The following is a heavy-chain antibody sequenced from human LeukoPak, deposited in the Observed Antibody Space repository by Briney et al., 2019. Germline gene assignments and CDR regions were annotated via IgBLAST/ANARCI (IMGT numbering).Heavy chain of an antibody. Sequence: GGSLRLSCAASGFTFTDYSMNWVRQAPGKGLEWVSSISSSSSYIYYADSVKGQCTISRDNAKNSLYLQMNSLRAEDTAVYYCARDRSSTVVTDDAFDIWGQGTMVTVSS. CDR1: GFTFTDYS. D-gene: IGHD4-23*01. J-gene: IGHJ3*02. CDR3: ARDRSSTVVTDDAFDI. CDR2: ISSSSSYI. V-gene: IGHV3-21*01.